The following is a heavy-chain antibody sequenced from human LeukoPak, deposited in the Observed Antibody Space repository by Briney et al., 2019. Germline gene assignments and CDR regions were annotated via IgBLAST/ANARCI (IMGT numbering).Heavy chain of an antibody. Sequence: PGRSLRLSCAASGFTFDDYAMHWVRQAPGKGLEWVSGISWNSGSIGYADSVKGRFTISRDNAKNSLYLQMNSLRAEDTALYYCAKSPDQGYYFDYWGQGTLVTVSS. CDR2: ISWNSGSI. J-gene: IGHJ4*02. CDR1: GFTFDDYA. D-gene: IGHD1-14*01. V-gene: IGHV3-9*01. CDR3: AKSPDQGYYFDY.